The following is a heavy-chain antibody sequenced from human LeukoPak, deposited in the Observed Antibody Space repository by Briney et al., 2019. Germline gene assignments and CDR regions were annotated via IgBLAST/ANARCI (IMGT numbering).Heavy chain of an antibody. CDR1: GASISRYH. J-gene: IGHJ3*02. CDR2: IYYSGST. D-gene: IGHD3-10*01. V-gene: IGHV4-59*03. Sequence: PSETLSLTCTVSGASISRYHWSWIRQPPGKGLGWIGYIYYSGSTDYNPSLTSRVTVSIDTSKNQFSLKLSSVTAADTAVYYCALTYGHGALDIWGQGTLVTVSS. CDR3: ALTYGHGALDI.